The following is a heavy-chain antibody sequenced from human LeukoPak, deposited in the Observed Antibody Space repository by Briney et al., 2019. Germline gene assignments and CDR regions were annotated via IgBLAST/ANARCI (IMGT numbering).Heavy chain of an antibody. D-gene: IGHD6-19*01. CDR2: FDPEDGET. Sequence: ASVKVSCKVSGYTLTELSMHWVRQAPGKGLEWMGGFDPEDGETIYAQKFQGRVTMTEDTSTDTAYMELSSLRSEDTAVYYCASGGGIAVAGTPWFDPWGQGTLVTVSS. CDR3: ASGGGIAVAGTPWFDP. J-gene: IGHJ5*02. CDR1: GYTLTELS. V-gene: IGHV1-24*01.